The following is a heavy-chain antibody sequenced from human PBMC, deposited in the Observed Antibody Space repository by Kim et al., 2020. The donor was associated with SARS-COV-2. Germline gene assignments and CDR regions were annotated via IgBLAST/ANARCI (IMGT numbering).Heavy chain of an antibody. V-gene: IGHV4-30-2*04. J-gene: IGHJ4*02. D-gene: IGHD3-10*01. CDR3: ARDSDGSGSPMGY. Sequence: YNPSLKSRVTISVDTSKNQFSLKRSSVTAADTAVYYCARDSDGSGSPMGYWGQGTLVTVSS.